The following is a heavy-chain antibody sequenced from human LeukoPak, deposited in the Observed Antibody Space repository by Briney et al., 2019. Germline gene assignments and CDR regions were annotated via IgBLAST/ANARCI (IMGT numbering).Heavy chain of an antibody. V-gene: IGHV6-1*01. Sequence: SQTLSLTCAISGDSVSSNSAAWNWIRQSPSRGLEWLGRTYYRSKWYNDYAVSVKSRITINPDTSKNQFSLQLNSVTPEDTAVYYCASTYDSSLGGWFDPWGQGTLVTVSS. J-gene: IGHJ5*02. CDR3: ASTYDSSLGGWFDP. CDR2: TYYRSKWYN. D-gene: IGHD3-22*01. CDR1: GDSVSSNSAA.